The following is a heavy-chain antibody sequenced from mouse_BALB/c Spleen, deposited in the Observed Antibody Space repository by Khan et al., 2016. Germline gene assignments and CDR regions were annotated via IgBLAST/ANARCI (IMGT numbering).Heavy chain of an antibody. CDR3: TNRFAY. J-gene: IGHJ3*01. CDR1: GYTFTDYE. V-gene: IGHV1-15*01. CDR2: IDPKTGGT. Sequence: QVQLQQSGAELVRPGASVTLSCKASGYTFTDYEMHWVKQTPVHGLEWIGAIDPKTGGTAYNQKFKGKATLTADKSPSTAYMELRSLTSEDSAVYYCTNRFAYWGQGTLVTVSA.